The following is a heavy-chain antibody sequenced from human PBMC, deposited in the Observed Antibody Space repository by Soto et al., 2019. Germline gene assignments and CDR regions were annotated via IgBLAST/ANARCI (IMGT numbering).Heavy chain of an antibody. Sequence: EVQLVESGGGLVQHGGSLRLSCAASGFTFSSYAMHWVRQAPGKGLEYVSAISSNGGSTYYANSVKGRFTISRDNSKNTLYLQMGSLRAEDMAVYYCASGPGYYFDYWGQGTLVTVSS. V-gene: IGHV3-64*01. CDR3: ASGPGYYFDY. CDR2: ISSNGGST. CDR1: GFTFSSYA. J-gene: IGHJ4*02.